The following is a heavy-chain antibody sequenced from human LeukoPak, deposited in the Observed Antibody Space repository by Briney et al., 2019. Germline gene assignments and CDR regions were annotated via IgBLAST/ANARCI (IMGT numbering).Heavy chain of an antibody. Sequence: SETLSLTCTVSGGSISSYYWSWIRQPPGKGLEWIGCIYYSGSTNYNPSLKSRVTISVDTSKNQLSLKLSSVTAADTAVYYCAREAQQLGTFDYWGQGTLVTVSS. CDR1: GGSISSYY. CDR3: AREAQQLGTFDY. J-gene: IGHJ4*02. V-gene: IGHV4-59*01. CDR2: IYYSGST. D-gene: IGHD7-27*01.